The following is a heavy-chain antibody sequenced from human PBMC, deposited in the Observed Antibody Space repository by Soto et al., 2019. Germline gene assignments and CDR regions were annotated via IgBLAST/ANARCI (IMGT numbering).Heavy chain of an antibody. V-gene: IGHV3-30*18. CDR1: GFSFSNCG. CDR3: VKGSEVARQELDY. D-gene: IGHD2-15*01. Sequence: GGSLRLSCAASGFSFSNCGMHWVRQAPGKGLEWVAAISSDGSDKYYSESVKGRFTISRDNSKNTLFLQMNSLGVEDTAVYYCVKGSEVARQELDYWGQGTLVTVSS. CDR2: ISSDGSDK. J-gene: IGHJ4*02.